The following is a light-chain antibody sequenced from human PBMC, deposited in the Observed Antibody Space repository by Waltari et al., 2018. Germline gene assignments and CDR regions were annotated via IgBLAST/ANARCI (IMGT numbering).Light chain of an antibody. V-gene: IGKV1-33*01. J-gene: IGKJ2*01. Sequence: DIQMNQSPASLSASVGDRVIITCQASQHIKTSLNWYQQRPGKAPKLLISDASSLETGVPSRFSGSGSGTDFSLTINSLQPEDIATYYCQQYDNLPPFTFGQGTKLEI. CDR3: QQYDNLPPFT. CDR2: DAS. CDR1: QHIKTS.